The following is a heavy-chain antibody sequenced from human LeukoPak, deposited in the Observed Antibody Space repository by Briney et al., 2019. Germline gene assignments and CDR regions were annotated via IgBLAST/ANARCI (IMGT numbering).Heavy chain of an antibody. J-gene: IGHJ4*02. D-gene: IGHD3-10*01. CDR1: GGSISSSTYY. Sequence: SETLSLTCTVSGGSISSSTYYWGWIRQPPGKGLEWIASISYSGNTQYNPSLKSRVTISVDTSKNQFSLRLSSVSASDTAVYYCARQRITMVAFDFWGQGTQVTVSS. V-gene: IGHV4-39*01. CDR3: ARQRITMVAFDF. CDR2: ISYSGNT.